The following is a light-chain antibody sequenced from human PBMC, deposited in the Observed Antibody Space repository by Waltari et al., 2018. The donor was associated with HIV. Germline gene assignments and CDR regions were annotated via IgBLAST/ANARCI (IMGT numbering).Light chain of an antibody. CDR2: GAS. J-gene: IGKJ1*01. CDR3: QHYNNWPPWT. Sequence: EKVMTQSPATLSVFPGGRVNLPCRARQSVSSNLAWYQQKPGQAPRLLIYGASTRATGIPARFSGSGSGTEFTLTISSLQSEDFAVYYCQHYNNWPPWTFGQGTKVEIK. V-gene: IGKV3-15*01. CDR1: QSVSSN.